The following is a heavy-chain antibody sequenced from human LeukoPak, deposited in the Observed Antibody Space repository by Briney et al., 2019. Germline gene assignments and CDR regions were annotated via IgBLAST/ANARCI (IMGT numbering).Heavy chain of an antibody. J-gene: IGHJ5*02. Sequence: ASVKVSCKASGGTFSSYAISWVRQAPGQGLEWMGGIIPIFGTANYAQKFQGRVTITTDESTSTAYMELSSLRSEDTAVYYCARGHIAARHGHWFDPWGQGTLVTVSS. V-gene: IGHV1-69*05. CDR3: ARGHIAARHGHWFDP. D-gene: IGHD6-6*01. CDR2: IIPIFGTA. CDR1: GGTFSSYA.